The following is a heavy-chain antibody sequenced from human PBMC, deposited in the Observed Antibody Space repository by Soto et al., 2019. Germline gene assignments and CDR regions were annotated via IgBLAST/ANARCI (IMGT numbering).Heavy chain of an antibody. Sequence: QVQLVQSGAEVKKPGASVKVSCKASGYTFTSYDINWVRQATGQGLEWMGWMNPNSGNTGYAQKSEVRVTMTRNTSVITADVELSSLRSEDTAVYYCARVGRIRGVRGVIIACFDYWGQGPLVTVSS. CDR1: GYTFTSYD. CDR2: MNPNSGNT. CDR3: ARVGRIRGVRGVIIACFDY. V-gene: IGHV1-8*01. D-gene: IGHD3-10*01. J-gene: IGHJ4*02.